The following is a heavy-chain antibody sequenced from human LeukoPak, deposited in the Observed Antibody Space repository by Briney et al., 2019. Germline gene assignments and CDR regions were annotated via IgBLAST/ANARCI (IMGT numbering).Heavy chain of an antibody. D-gene: IGHD3-10*01. CDR1: GYTFTGYY. V-gene: IGHV1-2*06. CDR3: AAWAYVSGNGMDV. J-gene: IGHJ6*02. Sequence: RASVKVSCKAFGYTFTGYYMNWVRQAPGQGLEWMGRINPNSGGTNYAQKFQGRVTMTRDTSISTVYMELSRLRSDDTAVYYCAAWAYVSGNGMDVWGQGTTVTVSS. CDR2: INPNSGGT.